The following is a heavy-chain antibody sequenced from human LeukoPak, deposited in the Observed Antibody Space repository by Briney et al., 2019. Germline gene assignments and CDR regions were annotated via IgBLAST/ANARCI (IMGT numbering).Heavy chain of an antibody. J-gene: IGHJ3*02. CDR1: GGSISSYY. CDR3: ARDRFGCTSCYPGDAFDI. V-gene: IGHV4-4*07. D-gene: IGHD2-2*01. CDR2: IYTSGST. Sequence: SETLSPTCTVSGGSISSYYWSWIRQPAGKGLEWIGRIYTSGSTNYNPSLKSRVTMSVDTSKNQFSLKLSSVTAADTAVYYCARDRFGCTSCYPGDAFDIWGQGTMVTVSS.